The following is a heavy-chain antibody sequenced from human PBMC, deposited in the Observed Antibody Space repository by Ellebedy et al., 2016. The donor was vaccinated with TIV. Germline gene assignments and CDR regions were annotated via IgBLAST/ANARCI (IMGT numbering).Heavy chain of an antibody. J-gene: IGHJ4*02. D-gene: IGHD5-18*01. V-gene: IGHV5-51*01. CDR3: VSRGYTYGYYLDF. CDR2: IYPADSDT. Sequence: GESLKISXKASGYTFTSYAIACVRHMPGKGLEWMGIIYPADSDTMYSPSFQGQVTISVDKSINTAYLQWNSLKASDTAMYYCVSRGYTYGYYLDFWGQGTLVTVS. CDR1: GYTFTSYA.